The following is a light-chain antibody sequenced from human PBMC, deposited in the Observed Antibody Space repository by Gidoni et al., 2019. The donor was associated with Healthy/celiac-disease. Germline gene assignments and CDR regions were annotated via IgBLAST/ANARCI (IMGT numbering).Light chain of an antibody. CDR3: SSYSSSSTYV. J-gene: IGLJ1*01. CDR2: DVS. V-gene: IGLV2-14*01. Sequence: QSALTQPASVSGSPGQSITISCTGTSSDVGGYNYVSWDQQHPGKAPKLMIYDVSNRPSGVSNRFSGSKPGNTASLTISGLQAEDEADYYCSSYSSSSTYVFGTGTKVNVX. CDR1: SSDVGGYNY.